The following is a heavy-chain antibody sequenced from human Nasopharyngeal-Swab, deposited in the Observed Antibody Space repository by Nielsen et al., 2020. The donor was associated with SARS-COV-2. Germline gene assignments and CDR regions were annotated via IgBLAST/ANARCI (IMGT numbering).Heavy chain of an antibody. V-gene: IGHV3-23*01. CDR3: ANDLHCSGGSCYYRDY. D-gene: IGHD2-15*01. Sequence: GESLKISCAASGFTFGSYAMSWVRQAPGKGLEWVSAISGSGGSTYYADSVKGRFTISRDNSKNTLYLQMNSLRAEDTAVYYCANDLHCSGGSCYYRDYWGQGTLVTVSS. CDR1: GFTFGSYA. J-gene: IGHJ4*02. CDR2: ISGSGGST.